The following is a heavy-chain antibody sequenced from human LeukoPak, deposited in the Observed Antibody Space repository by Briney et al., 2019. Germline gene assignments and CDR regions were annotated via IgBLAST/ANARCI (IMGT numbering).Heavy chain of an antibody. CDR1: GFTFSSYG. Sequence: GGSLRLSCAASGFTFSSYGMHWVRQAPGKGLEWVSSISSSSSYIYYADSVEGRFTISRDNAKNSLYLQMNSLRAEDTAVYYCAREGFTGGYCSSTSCHFDPWGQGTLVTVSS. CDR2: ISSSSSYI. CDR3: AREGFTGGYCSSTSCHFDP. D-gene: IGHD2-2*01. J-gene: IGHJ5*02. V-gene: IGHV3-21*01.